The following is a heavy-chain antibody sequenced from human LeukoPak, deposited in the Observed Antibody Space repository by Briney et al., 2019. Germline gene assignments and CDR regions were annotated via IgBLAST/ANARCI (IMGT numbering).Heavy chain of an antibody. J-gene: IGHJ4*02. CDR3: ARIAAAGNRRLYY. D-gene: IGHD6-13*01. V-gene: IGHV1-69*05. CDR2: IIPIFGTT. Sequence: SVKVSCKASGGTFSSHAISWVRQAPGQGLEWVGGIIPIFGTTNYAQKFRGRVTITTDESTSTGYMELSSLTSEDTAVYYCARIAAAGNRRLYYWGQGTLVTVSS. CDR1: GGTFSSHA.